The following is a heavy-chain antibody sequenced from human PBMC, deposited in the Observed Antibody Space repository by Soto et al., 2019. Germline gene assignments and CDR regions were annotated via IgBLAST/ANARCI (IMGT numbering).Heavy chain of an antibody. D-gene: IGHD3-9*01. V-gene: IGHV4-39*07. CDR3: ARYSQHYYDILTGYYRGRYIDY. J-gene: IGHJ4*02. CDR1: GGSICSSSYY. CDR2: INHSGST. Sequence: SETLSLTCTVSGGSICSSSYYWGWIRQPPGKGLEWIGEINHSGSTNYNPSLKSRVTKSVDTSKNQFSLKLSSVTAADTAVYYCARYSQHYYDILTGYYRGRYIDYWGQGTLVTVSS.